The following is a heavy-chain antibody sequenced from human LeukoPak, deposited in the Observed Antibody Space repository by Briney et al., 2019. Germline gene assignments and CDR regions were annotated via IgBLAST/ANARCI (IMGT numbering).Heavy chain of an antibody. CDR2: ISAYNGNT. CDR3: ARDPPYYYDTSGYDY. CDR1: GYTFTSYG. V-gene: IGHV1-18*01. D-gene: IGHD3-22*01. J-gene: IGHJ4*02. Sequence: ASVKVSCKASGYTFTSYGISWVRQAPGQGLEWMGWISAYNGNTNSAQKFQGRVTMTTDTSTSTAYMELRSLRSDDTAVYYCARDPPYYYDTSGYDYWGQGALVTVSS.